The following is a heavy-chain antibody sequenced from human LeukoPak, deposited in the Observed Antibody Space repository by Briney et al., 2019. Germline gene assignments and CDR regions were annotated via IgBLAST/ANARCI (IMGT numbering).Heavy chain of an antibody. CDR3: ARDRGRGIAAAGTFNFDY. J-gene: IGHJ4*02. CDR1: GYTFTSYG. D-gene: IGHD6-13*01. CDR2: ISAYNGNT. Sequence: ASVKVSCKASGYTFTSYGISWVRQAPGQRLEWMGLISAYNGNTNYAQKLQGRVTMTTDTSTSTAYMEMRSLRSDDTAVYYCARDRGRGIAAAGTFNFDYWGQGTLVTVSS. V-gene: IGHV1-18*01.